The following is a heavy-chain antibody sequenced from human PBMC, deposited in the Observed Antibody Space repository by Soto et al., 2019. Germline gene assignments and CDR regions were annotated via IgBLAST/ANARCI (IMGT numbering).Heavy chain of an antibody. V-gene: IGHV4-34*01. J-gene: IGHJ3*02. CDR3: ARVHYSTTFGGVIVIYDAFDI. D-gene: IGHD3-16*02. CDR1: GGSFSGYY. CDR2: INHSGST. Sequence: QVQLQQWGAGLLKPSETLSLTCAVYGGSFSGYYWSWIRQPPGKGLEWIGEINHSGSTNYNPSLKSRVTISVDTSKTQFSLKLSSVTAADTAVYYCARVHYSTTFGGVIVIYDAFDIWGQGTMVTVSS.